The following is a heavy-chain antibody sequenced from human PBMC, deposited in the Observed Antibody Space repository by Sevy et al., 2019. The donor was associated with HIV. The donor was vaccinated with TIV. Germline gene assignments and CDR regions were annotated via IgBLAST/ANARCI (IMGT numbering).Heavy chain of an antibody. D-gene: IGHD1-26*01. CDR1: GYTFISYR. J-gene: IGHJ3*02. Sequence: ASVKVSCKASGYTFISYRISWVRQAPGQGLEWMGWISAYNGNTNYAQKLQGRVTMTTDTSTSTAYMELRSLRSDDTAVYYCAREEELLDAFDIWGQGTMVTVSS. CDR3: AREEELLDAFDI. CDR2: ISAYNGNT. V-gene: IGHV1-18*01.